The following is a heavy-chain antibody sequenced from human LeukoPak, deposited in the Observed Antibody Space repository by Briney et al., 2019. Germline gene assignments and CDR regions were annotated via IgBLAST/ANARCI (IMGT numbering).Heavy chain of an antibody. CDR3: ARTGTTGGGFDY. CDR1: GGSFSGYY. Sequence: SETLSLTCAVYGGSFSGYYWSWIRQPPGKGLEWIGSIYYSGSTYYNPSLKSRVTISVDTSKNQFSLKLGSVTAADTAVYYCARTGTTGGGFDYWGQGTLVTVSS. D-gene: IGHD1-1*01. J-gene: IGHJ4*02. CDR2: IYYSGST. V-gene: IGHV4-34*01.